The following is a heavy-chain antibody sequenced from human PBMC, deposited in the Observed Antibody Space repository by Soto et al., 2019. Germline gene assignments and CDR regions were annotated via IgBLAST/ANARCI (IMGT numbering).Heavy chain of an antibody. CDR1: GFTFSTYA. CDR2: ISYDGRHK. Sequence: GGSLRLSCAASGFTFSTYAMHWVRQAPGKGLEWVALISYDGRHKYYADSVKGRLTISRDNSKNTLYLQMNSLRAEDTAVYYCARAAQIYYYDSSGYSSFDYWGQGTLVTVSS. CDR3: ARAAQIYYYDSSGYSSFDY. J-gene: IGHJ4*02. D-gene: IGHD3-22*01. V-gene: IGHV3-30*04.